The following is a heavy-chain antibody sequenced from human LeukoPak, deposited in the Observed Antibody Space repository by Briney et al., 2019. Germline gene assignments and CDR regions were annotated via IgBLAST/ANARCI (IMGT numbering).Heavy chain of an antibody. D-gene: IGHD3-3*01. CDR2: IYTSGST. CDR3: ARDRGPYYDFWSDY. CDR1: GGSISSGSYY. J-gene: IGHJ4*02. V-gene: IGHV4-61*02. Sequence: SETLSLTCTVSGGSISSGSYYWSWIRQPAGKGLEWIGRIYTSGSTNYNPSLKSRVTISVDTSKNQFSLKLSSVTAADTAVYYCARDRGPYYDFWSDYWGQGTLVTVSS.